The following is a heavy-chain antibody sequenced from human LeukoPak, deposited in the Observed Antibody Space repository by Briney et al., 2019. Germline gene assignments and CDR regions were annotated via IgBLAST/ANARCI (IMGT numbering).Heavy chain of an antibody. D-gene: IGHD1-26*01. Sequence: VASVKVSCKASGYTFTGYYMHLVRQAPGQGLEWMGWINPNSGGTNYAQKFQGRVTMTRDTSISTAYMELSRLRSDDTAVYYCARGELSVSYNLMGVWGQGTTVTVSS. J-gene: IGHJ6*02. V-gene: IGHV1-2*02. CDR1: GYTFTGYY. CDR2: INPNSGGT. CDR3: ARGELSVSYNLMGV.